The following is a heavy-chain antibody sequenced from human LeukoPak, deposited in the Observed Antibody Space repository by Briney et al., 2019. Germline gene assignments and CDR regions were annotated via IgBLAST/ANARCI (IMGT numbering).Heavy chain of an antibody. V-gene: IGHV3-74*01. CDR3: ARDRRRGWFDP. CDR1: GFTFSSYW. Sequence: GGSLRLSCAASGFTFSSYWMHWVRQAPGKGLVWVSRINSDGSSTSYADSVKGRFTISRDNAKNTLYLQMNSLRAEDTAEYYCARDRRRGWFDPWGQGTLVTVSS. J-gene: IGHJ5*02. CDR2: INSDGSST.